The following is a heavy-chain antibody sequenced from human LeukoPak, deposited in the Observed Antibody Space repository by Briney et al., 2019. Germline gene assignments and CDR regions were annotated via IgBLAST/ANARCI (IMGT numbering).Heavy chain of an antibody. CDR2: IYHSGST. V-gene: IGHV4-30-2*01. Sequence: SETLSLTCTVSGGSISSGGYYWSWIRQPPGKGLEWIGYIYHSGSTYYNPSLKSRVTISVDRSKNQFSLKLSSVTAADTAVYYCARVIRPGDYYYYYYMDVWGKGTTVTVSS. CDR1: GGSISSGGYY. J-gene: IGHJ6*03. CDR3: ARVIRPGDYYYYYYMDV. D-gene: IGHD2-21*02.